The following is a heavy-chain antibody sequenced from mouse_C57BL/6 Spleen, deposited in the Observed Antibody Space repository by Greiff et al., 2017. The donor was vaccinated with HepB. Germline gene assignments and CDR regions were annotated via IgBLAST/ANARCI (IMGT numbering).Heavy chain of an antibody. CDR1: GFTFSDYG. CDR2: ISSGSSTI. CDR3: ARGNYGSNNWYFDV. V-gene: IGHV5-17*01. D-gene: IGHD1-1*01. Sequence: EVMLVESGGGLVKPGGSLKLSCAASGFTFSDYGMHWVRQAPEKGLEWVAYISSGSSTIYYADTVKGRFTISRDNAKNTLFLQMTSLRSEDTAMYYCARGNYGSNNWYFDVWGTGTTVTVSS. J-gene: IGHJ1*03.